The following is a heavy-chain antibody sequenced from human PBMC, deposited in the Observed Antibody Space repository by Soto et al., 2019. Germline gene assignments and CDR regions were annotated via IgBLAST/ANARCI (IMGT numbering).Heavy chain of an antibody. D-gene: IGHD3-3*01. J-gene: IGHJ6*01. CDR3: ASEPKYHDFWRPYYPHYVSYGRGV. CDR1: AFTFSSYG. CDR2: IWYDGSNT. Sequence: PGGSLRRSCAASAFTFSSYGMHWVRQAPGKGLEWVAGIWYDGSNTYDADAVKGRFTISRXNSKNTLYLQMNSLRAEGTAVYYCASEPKYHDFWRPYYPHYVSYGRGVCGQGATVTVSS. V-gene: IGHV3-33*01.